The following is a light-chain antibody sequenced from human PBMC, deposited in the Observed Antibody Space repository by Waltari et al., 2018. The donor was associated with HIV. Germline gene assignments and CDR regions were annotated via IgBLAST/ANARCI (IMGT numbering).Light chain of an antibody. CDR1: SSDIGAYNR. CDR2: EVT. J-gene: IGLJ3*02. Sequence: QSALTQPPSVSGSLGQSVTISCTGTSSDIGAYNRLSWYQQSPGTAPKLTIYEVTHRPSGVPVRFSGSKSGNTASLTISGLQADDEADYYCSSYTTSSTWVFGGGTKLTVL. V-gene: IGLV2-18*02. CDR3: SSYTTSSTWV.